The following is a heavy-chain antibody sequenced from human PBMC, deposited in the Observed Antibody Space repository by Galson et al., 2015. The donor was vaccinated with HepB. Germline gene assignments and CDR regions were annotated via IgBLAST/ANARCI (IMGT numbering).Heavy chain of an antibody. J-gene: IGHJ6*02. D-gene: IGHD1-26*01. CDR1: GGTFSSYA. CDR3: AWELLNPGYYYYYYGMDV. V-gene: IGHV1-69*04. Sequence: SVKVSCKASGGTFSSYAISWVRQAPGQGLEWMGRIIPILGIANYAQKFQGRVTITADKSTSTAYMELSSLRSEDTAVYHCAWELLNPGYYYYYYGMDVWGQGTTVTVSS. CDR2: IIPILGIA.